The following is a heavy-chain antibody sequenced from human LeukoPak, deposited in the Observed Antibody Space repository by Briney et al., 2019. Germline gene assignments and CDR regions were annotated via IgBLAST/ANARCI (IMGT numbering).Heavy chain of an antibody. J-gene: IGHJ6*02. CDR1: GFTFSSYA. D-gene: IGHD2-15*01. CDR3: ARGLGYLQNYGMDV. Sequence: GRSLRLSCAASGFTFSSYAVHWVRQAPGKGLEWVAVISYDGSNKYYADSVKGRFTISRDNSKNTLYLQMNSLRAEDTAVYYCARGLGYLQNYGMDVWGQGTTVTVSS. CDR2: ISYDGSNK. V-gene: IGHV3-30-3*01.